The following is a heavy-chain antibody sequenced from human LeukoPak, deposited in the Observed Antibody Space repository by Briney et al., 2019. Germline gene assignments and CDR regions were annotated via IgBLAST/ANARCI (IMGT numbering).Heavy chain of an antibody. J-gene: IGHJ6*02. D-gene: IGHD2-15*01. CDR3: ARDPGYSYYYGMDV. V-gene: IGHV1-69*13. CDR1: GGTFSSYA. CDR2: IIPIFGTA. Sequence: ASVKVSCKASGGTFSSYAISWVRQAPGQGLEWMGGIIPIFGTANYAQKFQGRVTITADESTSTAYIELSSLSSEDTAVYYCARDPGYSYYYGMDVWGQGTTVTVSS.